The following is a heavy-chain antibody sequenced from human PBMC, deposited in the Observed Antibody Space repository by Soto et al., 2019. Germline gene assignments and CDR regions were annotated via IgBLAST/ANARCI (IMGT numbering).Heavy chain of an antibody. V-gene: IGHV3-30-3*01. J-gene: IGHJ4*02. D-gene: IGHD3-10*01. Sequence: QVQLVESGGGVVQPGRSLRLSCAASGFIFSNYDMHWVRQAPGKGLEWVALISYDGSNNYYADSVKGRFTIARDNSQNTLYLHMNNLRPEDTAGYYCAREGVWFGESYFDFWGQGTLVTVSS. CDR3: AREGVWFGESYFDF. CDR1: GFIFSNYD. CDR2: ISYDGSNN.